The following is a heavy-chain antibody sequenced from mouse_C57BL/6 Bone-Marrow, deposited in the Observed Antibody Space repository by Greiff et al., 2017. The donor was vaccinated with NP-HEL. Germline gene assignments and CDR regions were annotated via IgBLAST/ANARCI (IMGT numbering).Heavy chain of an antibody. CDR2: LSNGGGST. CDR1: GFTFSDYY. J-gene: IGHJ4*01. V-gene: IGHV5-12*01. Sequence: EVQLVESGGGLVQPGGSLKLSCAASGFTFSDYYMYWVRQTPEKRLEWVAYLSNGGGSTYYPDTVKGRFTISRDNAKNTLYLQLSRLKSEDTAMYYCARPTQLTGGADYWGQGTSVTVSS. D-gene: IGHD4-1*01. CDR3: ARPTQLTGGADY.